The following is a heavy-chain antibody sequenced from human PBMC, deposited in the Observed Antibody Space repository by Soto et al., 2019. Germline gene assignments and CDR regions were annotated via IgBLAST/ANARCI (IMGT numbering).Heavy chain of an antibody. V-gene: IGHV3-9*01. CDR3: AKDIRGYSYGELVY. CDR2: ISWNSGSI. CDR1: GFTFDDYA. D-gene: IGHD5-18*01. Sequence: EVQLVESGGGLVQPGRSLRLSCAASGFTFDDYAMHWVRQAPGKGLEWVSGISWNSGSIGYADSVKGRFTISRDNAKNSLYLQMNSLRAEDTALYYCAKDIRGYSYGELVYWGQGTLVTVSS. J-gene: IGHJ4*02.